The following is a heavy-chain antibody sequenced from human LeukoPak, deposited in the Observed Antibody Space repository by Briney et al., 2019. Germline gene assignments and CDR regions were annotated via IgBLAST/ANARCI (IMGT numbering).Heavy chain of an antibody. J-gene: IGHJ6*02. CDR3: ATMYSGSYYYYYGMDV. D-gene: IGHD1-26*01. CDR2: IYYSGST. V-gene: IGHV4-59*08. CDR1: GGSISSYY. Sequence: PSETLSLTCTVSGGSISSYYWSWIRQPPGKGPEWIGYIYYSGSTNYNPSLKSRVTISVDTSKNQFSLKLSSVTAADTAVYYCATMYSGSYYYYYGMDVWGQGTTVTVSS.